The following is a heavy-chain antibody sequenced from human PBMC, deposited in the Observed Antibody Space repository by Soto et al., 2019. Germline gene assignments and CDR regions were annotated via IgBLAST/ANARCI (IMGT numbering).Heavy chain of an antibody. Sequence: SETLSLTCAVYGGSFSGYYWSWIRQPPGKGLEWIGEINHSGSTNYNPSLKSRVTISVDTSKNQFSLKLSSVTAADTAVYYCARVLRLEWLFFDYNWFDPWGQGTLVTVSS. V-gene: IGHV4-34*01. J-gene: IGHJ5*02. CDR3: ARVLRLEWLFFDYNWFDP. CDR1: GGSFSGYY. D-gene: IGHD3-3*01. CDR2: INHSGST.